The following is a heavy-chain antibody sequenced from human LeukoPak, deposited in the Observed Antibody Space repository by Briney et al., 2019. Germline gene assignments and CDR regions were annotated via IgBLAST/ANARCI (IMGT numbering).Heavy chain of an antibody. V-gene: IGHV5-51*01. Sequence: KVSCKGSGYSFSNNWIGWVRQLPGKGLEWMGIIYPGDSDTRYSPSFQGHVTISADKSVSTAYLQWNSLKASDTAMYYCARYREMATTHCFDYWGQGALVTVSS. CDR1: GYSFSNNW. J-gene: IGHJ4*02. CDR2: IYPGDSDT. D-gene: IGHD5-24*01. CDR3: ARYREMATTHCFDY.